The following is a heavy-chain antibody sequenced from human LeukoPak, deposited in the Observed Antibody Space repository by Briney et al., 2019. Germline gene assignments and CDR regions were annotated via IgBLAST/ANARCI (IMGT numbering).Heavy chain of an antibody. V-gene: IGHV3-33*08. CDR3: ARVSYHDSSGHLDY. Sequence: GGSLRLSFAASGFTFSSYGMHWVRQAPGKGLEGVAVIWYDGSNKYYADSVKGPFTISRDNSKNTLYLQMNSLRADVSAVYYCARVSYHDSSGHLDYWGQGTLVTVSP. CDR2: IWYDGSNK. CDR1: GFTFSSYG. J-gene: IGHJ4*02. D-gene: IGHD3-22*01.